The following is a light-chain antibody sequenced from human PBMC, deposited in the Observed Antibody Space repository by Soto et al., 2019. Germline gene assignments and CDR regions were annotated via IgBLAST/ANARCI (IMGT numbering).Light chain of an antibody. CDR1: QSVSSN. V-gene: IGKV3-15*01. J-gene: IGKJ3*01. CDR2: GAS. Sequence: EIVMTQSPATLSVSPGERATLSCRASQSVSSNLAWYQQKPGQAPRLLIYGASTRATGIPARFSGSGSGTEFTLTINSLQSEDFAVYYWQQYNNWPPFTFGPGTKVDIK. CDR3: QQYNNWPPFT.